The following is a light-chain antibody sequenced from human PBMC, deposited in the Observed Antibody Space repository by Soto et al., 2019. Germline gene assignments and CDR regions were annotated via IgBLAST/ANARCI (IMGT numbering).Light chain of an antibody. V-gene: IGKV4-1*01. Sequence: DIVMTQSPDSLAVSLGERATINCKSSQSVLYSSNNKNYLAWYQQKPGQPPKLLIYWASTRESGVPDRFSGTGSWSDFTLTICSLQAEDVAVYYCQQYHSTPYTFGQGTKLEIK. CDR3: QQYHSTPYT. CDR1: QSVLYSSNNKNY. J-gene: IGKJ2*01. CDR2: WAS.